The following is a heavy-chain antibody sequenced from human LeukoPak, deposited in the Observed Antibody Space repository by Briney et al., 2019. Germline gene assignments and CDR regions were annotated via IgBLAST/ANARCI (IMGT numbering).Heavy chain of an antibody. D-gene: IGHD5-18*01. J-gene: IGHJ4*02. CDR2: ISSTSTAI. V-gene: IGHV3-48*04. CDR1: GFKFGSFS. Sequence: GGSLRLSCAASGFKFGSFSMGWVRQAPGKGLEWLSYISSTSTAIYYADSLKGRFTISRDNAKNSLYLQMNRLRAEDTAVYYCARAIASYGDSAYWGQGTLVTVSS. CDR3: ARAIASYGDSAY.